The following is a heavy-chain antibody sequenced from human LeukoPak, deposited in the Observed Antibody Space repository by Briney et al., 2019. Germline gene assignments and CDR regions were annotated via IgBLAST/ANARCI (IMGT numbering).Heavy chain of an antibody. V-gene: IGHV4-59*01. J-gene: IGHJ4*02. Sequence: SETLSLTCAVSGGSISGWYWSWIRQPPGKGLEWIGHIYDSGTTNYNPSLKSRVTMSVDSSKNQFSLKLSSVTAADTAVYYCARTGYYYDSSGYSEDYYFDYWGQGTLVTVSS. D-gene: IGHD3-22*01. CDR2: IYDSGTT. CDR1: GGSISGWY. CDR3: ARTGYYYDSSGYSEDYYFDY.